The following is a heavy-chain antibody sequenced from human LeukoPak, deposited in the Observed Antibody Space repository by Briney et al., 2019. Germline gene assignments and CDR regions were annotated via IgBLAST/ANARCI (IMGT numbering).Heavy chain of an antibody. V-gene: IGHV1-18*04. CDR3: TRGVALATVYYLDF. J-gene: IGHJ4*02. Sequence: GASVTVSCKTSGFTFSAYGIAWVRQAPGHGPEWMGWISNHNGNTKYAQKFQDRITVTTETSTGTASMELRSLKPDDTGIYYCTRGVALATVYYLDFWGRGTQVTVAS. D-gene: IGHD3-10*01. CDR1: GFTFSAYG. CDR2: ISNHNGNT.